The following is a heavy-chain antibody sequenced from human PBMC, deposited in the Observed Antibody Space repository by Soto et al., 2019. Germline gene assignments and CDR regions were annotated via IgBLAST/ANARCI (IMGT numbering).Heavy chain of an antibody. Sequence: GGSLRLSCAASGFTFSSYAMSWVRQAPGKGLEWVSAISGSGGSTYYADSVKGRFTISRDNSKNTLYLQMNSLRAEDTAVYYCAKAPYIHYYGSGSYYKSNYYYYMDVWGKGTTVTVSS. CDR2: ISGSGGST. D-gene: IGHD3-10*01. CDR1: GFTFSSYA. V-gene: IGHV3-23*01. J-gene: IGHJ6*03. CDR3: AKAPYIHYYGSGSYYKSNYYYYMDV.